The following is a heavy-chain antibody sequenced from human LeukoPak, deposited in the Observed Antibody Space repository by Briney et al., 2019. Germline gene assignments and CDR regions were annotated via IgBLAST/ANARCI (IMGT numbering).Heavy chain of an antibody. D-gene: IGHD6-19*01. V-gene: IGHV1-69*13. CDR3: ARSGGIAVAGRAYYFDY. CDR1: GGTFSSYA. Sequence: ASVKVSCKASGGTFSSYAISWVRQAPGQGLEWMGGIIPIFGTANYAQKFQGRVTITADESTSTAYMELSSLRSEDTAVYYCARSGGIAVAGRAYYFDYWGQGTLVTVSS. J-gene: IGHJ4*02. CDR2: IIPIFGTA.